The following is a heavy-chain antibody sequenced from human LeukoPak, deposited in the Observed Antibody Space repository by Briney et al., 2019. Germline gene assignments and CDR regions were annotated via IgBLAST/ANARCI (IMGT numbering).Heavy chain of an antibody. CDR3: ARLYDRKTIDY. J-gene: IGHJ4*02. V-gene: IGHV5-51*01. CDR2: IYPGDSDT. D-gene: IGHD3-22*01. Sequence: GASLQISCKGSGYSFTSYWIGWVRPMPGKGLEWMGIIYPGDSDTRYSPSFQGQVTISADKSISTAYLQWSSLKASDTAMYYCARLYDRKTIDYWGQGTLVTVSS. CDR1: GYSFTSYW.